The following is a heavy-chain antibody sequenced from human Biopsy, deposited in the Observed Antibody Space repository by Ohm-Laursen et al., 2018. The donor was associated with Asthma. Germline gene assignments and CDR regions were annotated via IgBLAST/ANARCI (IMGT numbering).Heavy chain of an antibody. J-gene: IGHJ6*02. CDR2: IHYSGST. V-gene: IGHV4-59*12. CDR1: GVSIRSYY. Sequence: SDTLSLTCTVSGVSIRSYYWTWIRQPPGKGLEWIGNIHYSGSTYSNPSLKSRVIISIDTYWNRVSLKLTSVTAADTAVYYCARGPELDVWGQGTTVTVSS. CDR3: ARGPELDV.